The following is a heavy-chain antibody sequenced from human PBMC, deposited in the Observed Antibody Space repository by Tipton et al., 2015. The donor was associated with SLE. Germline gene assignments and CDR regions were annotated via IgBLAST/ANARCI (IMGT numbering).Heavy chain of an antibody. CDR2: IYPRDSDT. D-gene: IGHD5-12*01. V-gene: IGHV5-51*03. CDR1: GYSFTSYW. Sequence: QLVQSGAEVKKAGESLKISCKGSGYSFTSYWIGWVRQMPGKGLEWVGIIYPRDSDTRYSPSFQGHVTISADTSSDTAYLQWSSLKASDSAMYYCARRPSGYFPFETWGQGTLVTVSS. CDR3: ARRPSGYFPFET. J-gene: IGHJ5*02.